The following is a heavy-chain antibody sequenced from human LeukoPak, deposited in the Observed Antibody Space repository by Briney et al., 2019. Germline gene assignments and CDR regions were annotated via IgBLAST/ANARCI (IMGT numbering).Heavy chain of an antibody. D-gene: IGHD1-7*01. CDR2: ISYDGSTK. CDR3: AKDERNWNYNLASQTYD. J-gene: IGHJ4*02. CDR1: GFSFSSHG. V-gene: IGHV3-30*18. Sequence: GRSLRLFCAAAGFSFSSHGMHWVRQAPGKGLEWVAVISYDGSTKYYAESVKGRFTISRDNSRNTLYLQMSSLRAEDTAVYYCAKDERNWNYNLASQTYDWGQGTLVTVSS.